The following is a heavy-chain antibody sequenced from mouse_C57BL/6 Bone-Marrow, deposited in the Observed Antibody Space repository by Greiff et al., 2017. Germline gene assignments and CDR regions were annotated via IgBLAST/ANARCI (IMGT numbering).Heavy chain of an antibody. CDR2: ISYSGST. CDR1: GYSITSDY. Sequence: DVMLVESGPGLAKPSQTLSLTCSVTGYSITSDYWNWIRKFPGNKLEYMGYISYSGSTYYNPSLKSRISITRDTSKNQYYLQLNSVTTEDTATYYCARRRDYDVNAMDYWGQGTSVTVSS. J-gene: IGHJ4*01. D-gene: IGHD2-4*01. CDR3: ARRRDYDVNAMDY. V-gene: IGHV3-8*01.